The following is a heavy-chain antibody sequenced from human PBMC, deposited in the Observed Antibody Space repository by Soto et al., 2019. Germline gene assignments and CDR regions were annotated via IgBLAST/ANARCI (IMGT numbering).Heavy chain of an antibody. V-gene: IGHV1-3*01. CDR1: GCSFTSYA. CDR2: INAGNGNT. D-gene: IGHD1-26*01. CDR3: ARGLGLYYFDY. Sequence: ASGKVPCNAAGCSFTSYAVHWVRQAPGQRLEWMGWINAGNGNTKYSQKFQGRVTITRDTSASTAYMELSSLRSEDTAVYYCARGLGLYYFDYWGQGTLVTVSS. J-gene: IGHJ4*02.